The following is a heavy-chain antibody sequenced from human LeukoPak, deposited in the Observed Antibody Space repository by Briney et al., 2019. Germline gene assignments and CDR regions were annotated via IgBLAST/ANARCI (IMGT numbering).Heavy chain of an antibody. J-gene: IGHJ3*02. CDR1: GDSVSSNSVA. CDR2: TYYRSKWYN. V-gene: IGHV6-1*01. D-gene: IGHD4-11*01. CDR3: ARGAYSTFDI. Sequence: SQTLSLTRVISGDSVSSNSVAWNWIRQSPSRGLEWLGRTYYRSKWYNDYAVSVQGRITVNPDTSKNQFSLQLDSVTPHDTALYYCARGAYSTFDIWGQGTMVTVSS.